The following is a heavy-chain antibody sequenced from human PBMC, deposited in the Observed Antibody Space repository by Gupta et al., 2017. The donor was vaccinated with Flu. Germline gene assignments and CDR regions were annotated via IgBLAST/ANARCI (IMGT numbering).Heavy chain of an antibody. CDR2: TWYRSKWYS. CDR1: GDGVSRNGSA. V-gene: IGHV6-1*01. J-gene: IGHJ5*02. D-gene: IGHD2-15*01. Sequence: QVHLQQSGPGLVMHSQTLSLTVAISGDGVSRNGSAWNWIRQSTTRGLGWLGRTWYRSKWYSDYADSFQSRITINADTSQNQFSLHLTSGTPDDAAMYYCAKSQRCSASSCYHFEPWGKGTLVTVSS. CDR3: AKSQRCSASSCYHFEP.